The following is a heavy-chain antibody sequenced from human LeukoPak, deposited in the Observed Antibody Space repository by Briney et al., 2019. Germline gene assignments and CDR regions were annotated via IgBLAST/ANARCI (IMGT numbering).Heavy chain of an antibody. CDR3: ARFGSLREPIHDY. D-gene: IGHD3-16*01. CDR2: VYHTGSS. CDR1: GGSISSSNW. Sequence: SETLSLTCAVSGGSISSSNWWSWVRQPPGKGLEWIGEVYHTGSSNYNPSLKSRITISVDTSKNQFSLRLNSVTTADTAVYYCARFGSLREPIHDYWGQGTLVTVSS. V-gene: IGHV4-4*02. J-gene: IGHJ4*02.